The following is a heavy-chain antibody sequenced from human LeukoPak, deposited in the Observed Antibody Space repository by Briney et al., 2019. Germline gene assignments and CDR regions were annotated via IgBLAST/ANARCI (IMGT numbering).Heavy chain of an antibody. CDR3: ARHGYTASHYFLDF. CDR2: IYTTGKT. Sequence: SSETLSLTCTVSSGSINSYYWGWVRQPAGRGLEWIGRIYTTGKTDYSPSFKGRLTMSVDTSKRQFSLNPRSVTAADTAIYYCARHGYTASHYFLDFWSQGTLVTVSS. J-gene: IGHJ4*02. V-gene: IGHV4-4*07. D-gene: IGHD3-16*01. CDR1: SGSINSYY.